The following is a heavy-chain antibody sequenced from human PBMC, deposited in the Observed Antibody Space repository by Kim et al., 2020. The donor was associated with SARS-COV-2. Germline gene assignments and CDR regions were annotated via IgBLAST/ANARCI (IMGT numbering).Heavy chain of an antibody. V-gene: IGHV3-23*01. J-gene: IGHJ6*03. Sequence: YTDPGKGRFTISRDNSKTTLYLQMTSLRGEDAAVYFCAKGVPGYFYMDVWGKGTTVTVSS. CDR3: AKGVPGYFYMDV.